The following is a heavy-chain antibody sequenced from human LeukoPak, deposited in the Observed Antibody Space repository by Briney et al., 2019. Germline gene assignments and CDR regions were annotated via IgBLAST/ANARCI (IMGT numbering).Heavy chain of an antibody. CDR3: ARDPGGDYGS. V-gene: IGHV3-30*14. J-gene: IGHJ4*02. CDR2: ISYDGSNK. D-gene: IGHD4-17*01. CDR1: GFTFSSYA. Sequence: GGSLRLSCAASGFTFSSYAMHWVRQAPGKGLEWVAVISYDGSNKYYADSVKGRFTISRDNSKNTLYLQMNSLRAEDTAVYYCARDPGGDYGSWGQGTLVTVSS.